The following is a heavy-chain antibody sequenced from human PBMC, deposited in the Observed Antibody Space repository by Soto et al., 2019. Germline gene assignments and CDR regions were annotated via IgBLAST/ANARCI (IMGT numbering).Heavy chain of an antibody. CDR3: AIPGAGDFDY. D-gene: IGHD1-26*01. Sequence: SETLSLTCAVSGASISNTDWWSWVRQPPGKGLEWIGEIYHSGTTNCDPSLKSRVTISLDKSKSLFSLTLTSLTAADTAVYYCAIPGAGDFDYWGQGTLVTVYS. CDR2: IYHSGTT. J-gene: IGHJ4*02. V-gene: IGHV4-4*02. CDR1: GASISNTDW.